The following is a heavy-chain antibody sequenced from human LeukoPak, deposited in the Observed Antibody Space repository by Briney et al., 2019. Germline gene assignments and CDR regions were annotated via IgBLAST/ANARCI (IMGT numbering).Heavy chain of an antibody. CDR2: ISYDGSNK. V-gene: IGHV3-30*03. J-gene: IGHJ1*01. D-gene: IGHD4-17*01. CDR1: GFTFNSYG. Sequence: QTGGSLRLSCAASGFTFNSYGIHWVRQAPGKGLEWVAVISYDGSNKYYADSVKGRFTISRDNSKNTLYLQMNSLRAEDTAVYYCARPDYGDYETAEYFQHWGQGTLVTVSS. CDR3: ARPDYGDYETAEYFQH.